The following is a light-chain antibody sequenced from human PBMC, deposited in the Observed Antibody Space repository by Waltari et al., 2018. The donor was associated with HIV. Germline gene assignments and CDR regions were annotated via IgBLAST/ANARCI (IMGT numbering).Light chain of an antibody. V-gene: IGKV2-28*01. CDR2: LAS. Sequence: DIAMIQSPDSLAVSPGEPASISCRSSQSLLHNNGHNYLDWYIQRQGQAPELLIYLASRRASGVPDRSAGSGSGTDFILKISRVEPEDVGVYYCMHGQQTPVFGQGTQVEV. J-gene: IGKJ1*01. CDR1: QSLLHNNGHNY. CDR3: MHGQQTPV.